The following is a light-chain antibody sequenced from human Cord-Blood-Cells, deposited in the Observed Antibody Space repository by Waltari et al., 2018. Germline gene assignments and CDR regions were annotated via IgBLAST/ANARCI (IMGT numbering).Light chain of an antibody. Sequence: QSALTQPASVSGSPGQSITISCTGTSSDVGGYNYVSWYQQLPGKAPKLMIYVVSNRPSGVSNRFSGSKSGNTASLTISGLQAEDEADYYCSSYTSSSPYVFGTGTKVTVL. J-gene: IGLJ1*01. CDR2: VVS. CDR1: SSDVGGYNY. CDR3: SSYTSSSPYV. V-gene: IGLV2-14*03.